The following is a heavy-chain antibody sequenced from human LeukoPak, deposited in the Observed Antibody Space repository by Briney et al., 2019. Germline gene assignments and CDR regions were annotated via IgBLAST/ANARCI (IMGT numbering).Heavy chain of an antibody. V-gene: IGHV3-21*01. CDR3: ARDFAYHSGSYSLDAFDI. D-gene: IGHD1-26*01. CDR2: ISSSSSYI. J-gene: IGHJ3*02. Sequence: PGGSLRLSCAASGFTFSSYSMNWVRQAPGKGLEWVSSISSSSSYIYYADSVKGRFTISRDNAKNSLYLQMNSLRAEDTAVYYCARDFAYHSGSYSLDAFDIWGQGTWSPSLQ. CDR1: GFTFSSYS.